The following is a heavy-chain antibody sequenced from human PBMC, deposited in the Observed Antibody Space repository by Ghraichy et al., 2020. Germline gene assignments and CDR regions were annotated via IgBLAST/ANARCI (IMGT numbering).Heavy chain of an antibody. CDR1: GGSINSYY. D-gene: IGHD6-19*01. V-gene: IGHV4-59*01. J-gene: IGHJ4*02. Sequence: GSLSLTCTVSGGSINSYYWSWIRQPPGKGLEWIGYIYYSGSTNYNPSLKSRVTISIDTSKNQLSLKLNSVTAADTAVYYCARAVGGWGTVAGPFDSWGQGTLVTVSS. CDR3: ARAVGGWGTVAGPFDS. CDR2: IYYSGST.